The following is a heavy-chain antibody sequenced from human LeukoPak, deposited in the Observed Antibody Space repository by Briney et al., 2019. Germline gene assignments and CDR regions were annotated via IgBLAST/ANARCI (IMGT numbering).Heavy chain of an antibody. J-gene: IGHJ4*02. CDR3: ARVDLGTENFAY. CDR1: GFTFSSYA. V-gene: IGHV3-23*01. Sequence: GSLRLSCAASGFTFSSYALSWVRLAPGKGLEWVSAISGGGGSTYYADSVKGRFTISRDNSKNTLYLQMNSLRAEDTAVYYCARVDLGTENFAYWGQGTLVTVSS. CDR2: ISGGGGST. D-gene: IGHD1-14*01.